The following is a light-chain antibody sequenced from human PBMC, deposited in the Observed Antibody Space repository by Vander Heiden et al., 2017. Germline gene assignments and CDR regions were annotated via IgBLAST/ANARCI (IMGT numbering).Light chain of an antibody. V-gene: IGLV8-61*01. CDR2: STS. CDR1: SGSVSTTYY. J-gene: IGLJ3*02. CDR3: VLYVGSGTWV. Sequence: QTAVTQEPSFSVSPGGTVTLTCGLSSGSVSTTYYPSWYQQTPGQAPRTLIYSTSTRSSGVPDRFSGSILGNKAALTITGAQADDESDYYCVLYVGSGTWVFGGGTKLTVL.